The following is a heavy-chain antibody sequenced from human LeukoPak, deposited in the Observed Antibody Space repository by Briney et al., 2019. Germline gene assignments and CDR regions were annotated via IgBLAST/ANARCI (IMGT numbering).Heavy chain of an antibody. D-gene: IGHD3-10*01. V-gene: IGHV3-23*01. Sequence: GGSLRLSCAASQFTFSSFAMNWVRQTPGKGLEWVSSISPSADTTYSADSVKGRFIISRDNSKNSLYLQMNSLRAEDTAIYYCVQASYYGLEHFDSWGPRTLVTVSS. CDR3: VQASYYGLEHFDS. CDR2: ISPSADTT. CDR1: QFTFSSFA. J-gene: IGHJ5*01.